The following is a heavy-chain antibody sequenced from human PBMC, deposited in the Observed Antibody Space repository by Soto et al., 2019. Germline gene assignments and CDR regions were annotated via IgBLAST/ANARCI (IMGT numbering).Heavy chain of an antibody. CDR3: ARSLNDYVWGSYRYLYFDY. CDR1: GYSFTSYW. J-gene: IGHJ4*02. Sequence: LGESLKISCKGSGYSFTSYWIGWVCQMPGKGLEWMGIIYPGDSDTRYSPSFQGQVTISADKSISTAYLQWSSLKASDTAMYYCARSLNDYVWGSYRYLYFDYWGQGTLVTVSS. CDR2: IYPGDSDT. V-gene: IGHV5-51*01. D-gene: IGHD3-16*02.